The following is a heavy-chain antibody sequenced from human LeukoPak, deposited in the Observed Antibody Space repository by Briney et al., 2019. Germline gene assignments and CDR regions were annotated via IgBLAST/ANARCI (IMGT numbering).Heavy chain of an antibody. Sequence: GGSLRLSCAASGFTFSNYGMSWVRQAPGKGLEWVSAISGSGVTTYYADSVKGRFTISRDNSKNTLYLQMNSLRSDDTAVYYCARVMITFGGVIVNPKYYFDYWGQGTLVTVSS. CDR3: ARVMITFGGVIVNPKYYFDY. V-gene: IGHV3-23*01. J-gene: IGHJ4*02. CDR2: ISGSGVTT. CDR1: GFTFSNYG. D-gene: IGHD3-16*02.